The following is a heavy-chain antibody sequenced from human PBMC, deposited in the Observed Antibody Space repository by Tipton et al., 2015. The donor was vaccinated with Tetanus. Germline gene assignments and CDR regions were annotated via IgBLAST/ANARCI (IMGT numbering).Heavy chain of an antibody. CDR2: IYYTGST. D-gene: IGHD6-19*01. CDR3: VQVAGLFNSFDP. V-gene: IGHV4-39*01. CDR1: GGSVSSSTYY. Sequence: TLSLTCIVSGGSVSSSTYYWGWIRQPPGKGLEWLGTIYYTGSTYYSPSLKSRFTLSVDSSKNQFSLKLTSVTAADTAVYFCVQVAGLFNSFDPWGRGTLVPVSS. J-gene: IGHJ5*02.